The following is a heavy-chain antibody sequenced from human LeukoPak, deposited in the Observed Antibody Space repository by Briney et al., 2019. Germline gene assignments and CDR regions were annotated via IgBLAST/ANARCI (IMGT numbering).Heavy chain of an antibody. V-gene: IGHV3-23*01. CDR2: INGSGGST. CDR3: AKDLGRGYYGSGLDY. D-gene: IGHD3-10*01. J-gene: IGHJ4*02. Sequence: PGGSLRLSCAAAGFTFSSYAMSWVRQAPGKGLGWVSAINGSGGSTYYADSVKGRFTISRDNSKNTLYLQMNSLRAEDTAVYYCAKDLGRGYYGSGLDYWGQGTLVTVSS. CDR1: GFTFSSYA.